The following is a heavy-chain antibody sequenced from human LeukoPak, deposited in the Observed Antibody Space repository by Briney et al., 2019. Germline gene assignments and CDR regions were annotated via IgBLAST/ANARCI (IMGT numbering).Heavy chain of an antibody. CDR3: ARVKVGAAGFFDY. CDR2: IYSDGTA. J-gene: IGHJ4*02. V-gene: IGHV3-53*01. D-gene: IGHD6-13*01. CDR1: GFTVSSNY. Sequence: GGSLRLSCAASGFTVSSNYMSWVRQAPGKGLEWVSIIYSDGTAYYADSVKGRFTISRDNSKNTLYLQMNSLRAEDTAVYYCARVKVGAAGFFDYWGQGTLVTVSS.